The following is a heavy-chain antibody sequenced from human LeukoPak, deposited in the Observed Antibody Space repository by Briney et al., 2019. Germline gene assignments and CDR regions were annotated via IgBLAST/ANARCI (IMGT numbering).Heavy chain of an antibody. CDR3: ARAIDYCSSTSCPIDY. J-gene: IGHJ4*02. D-gene: IGHD2-2*01. V-gene: IGHV1-46*01. CDR2: INPSGGST. CDR1: GYTFTSYY. Sequence: ASVKVSCKASGYTFTSYYMHWVRQAPGQGLEWMGIINPSGGSTSYAQKFQGRVTMTRDTSTSTVYMELSSLRSEDTAVYYCARAIDYCSSTSCPIDYWGQGTLVTVSS.